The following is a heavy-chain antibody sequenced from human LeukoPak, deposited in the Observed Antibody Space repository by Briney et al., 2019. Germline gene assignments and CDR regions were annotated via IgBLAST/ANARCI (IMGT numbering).Heavy chain of an antibody. V-gene: IGHV1-69-2*01. CDR1: GYTFTDYY. J-gene: IGHJ4*02. CDR2: VDPADGEA. D-gene: IGHD1-14*01. Sequence: GASVKVSCKASGYTFTDYYMHWVQQAPGRGLEWMGRVDPADGEAAYAEKFQGRVTITADPSKDTAYMELSSLRSEDTAVYYCARNPGTIPYYFDYWGQGTLVTVSS. CDR3: ARNPGTIPYYFDY.